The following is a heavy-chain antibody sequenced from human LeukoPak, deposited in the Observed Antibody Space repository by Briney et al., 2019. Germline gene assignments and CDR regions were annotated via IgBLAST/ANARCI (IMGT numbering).Heavy chain of an antibody. V-gene: IGHV3-74*01. CDR1: GFTFSNAW. D-gene: IGHD3-10*01. J-gene: IGHJ4*02. Sequence: GGSLRLSCAASGFTFSNAWMSWVRQAPGKGLVWVSRINSDGSSTSYADSVKGRFTISRDNAKNTLYLQMNSLRAEDTAVYYCARTMVRGVIFDYWGQGTLVTVSS. CDR3: ARTMVRGVIFDY. CDR2: INSDGSST.